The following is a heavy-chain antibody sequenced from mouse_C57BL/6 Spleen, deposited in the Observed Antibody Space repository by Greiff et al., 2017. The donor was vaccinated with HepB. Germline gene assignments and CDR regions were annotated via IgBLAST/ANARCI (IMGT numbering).Heavy chain of an antibody. D-gene: IGHD2-4*01. Sequence: EVKLVESGGGLVKPGGSLKLSCAASGFTFSDYGMHWVRQAPEKGLEWVAYISSGSSTIYYADTVKGRFTISRDNAKNTLFLQMTSLRSEDTAMYYCARPHYDYDPFAYWGQGTLVTVSA. CDR3: ARPHYDYDPFAY. CDR1: GFTFSDYG. J-gene: IGHJ3*01. CDR2: ISSGSSTI. V-gene: IGHV5-17*01.